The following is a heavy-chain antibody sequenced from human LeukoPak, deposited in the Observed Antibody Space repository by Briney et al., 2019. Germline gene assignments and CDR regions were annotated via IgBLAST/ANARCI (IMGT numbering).Heavy chain of an antibody. CDR2: INSNNGNT. V-gene: IGHV1-18*01. J-gene: IGHJ6*02. CDR1: GYTFTSYG. CDR3: ARDFAVTTQKYYYYYGMDV. Sequence: ASVKVSCKASGYTFTSYGIGWVRQAPGQGLEWMGWINSNNGNTNYEQKFQGRVTMTTDTSTSTAYMELRSLRSDDTAVYYCARDFAVTTQKYYYYYGMDVWGQGTTVTVSS. D-gene: IGHD4-11*01.